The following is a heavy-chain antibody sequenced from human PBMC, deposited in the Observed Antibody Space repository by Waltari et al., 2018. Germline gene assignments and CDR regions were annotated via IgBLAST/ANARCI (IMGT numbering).Heavy chain of an antibody. Sequence: QVHLQESGPGLVKPSETLSLTCAVSNYHISRGFYWAWIRQPPGGGLEWIGSIFHNGLSYYNPSLRSRVIMSVDTSKNQLSLRLNSVTATDAAVYSCARNNRGAGAFDFWGQGILVTVSS. D-gene: IGHD3-10*01. V-gene: IGHV4-38-2*01. CDR1: NYHISRGFY. CDR3: ARNNRGAGAFDF. CDR2: IFHNGLS. J-gene: IGHJ4*02.